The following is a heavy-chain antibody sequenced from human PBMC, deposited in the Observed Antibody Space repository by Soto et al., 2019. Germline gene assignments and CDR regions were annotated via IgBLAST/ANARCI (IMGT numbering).Heavy chain of an antibody. Sequence: GGSLRLSCTASTFTLSDFYMSCIRQAPGKGLEWVSYISRSGSAIYYADSVKGRFTISRDKAKDSLYLQMNSLTAEDTAVYYCARGHTYGYIFYYWGQGTLVTVSS. J-gene: IGHJ4*02. V-gene: IGHV3-11*01. D-gene: IGHD5-18*01. CDR1: TFTLSDFY. CDR2: ISRSGSAI. CDR3: ARGHTYGYIFYY.